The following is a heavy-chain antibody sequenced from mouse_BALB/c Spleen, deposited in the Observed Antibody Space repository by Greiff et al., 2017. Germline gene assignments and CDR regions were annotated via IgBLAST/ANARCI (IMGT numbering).Heavy chain of an antibody. D-gene: IGHD1-1*02. J-gene: IGHJ3*01. CDR1: GYTFTSYW. CDR2: INPSNGRT. V-gene: IGHV1S81*02. Sequence: QVQLQQPGAELVKPGASVKLSCKASGYTFTSYWMHWVKQRPGQGLEWIGEINPSNGRTNYNEKFKSKATLTVDKSSSTAYMQLSSLTSEDSAVYYCARGGDYGAWFAYWGQGTLVTVSA. CDR3: ARGGDYGAWFAY.